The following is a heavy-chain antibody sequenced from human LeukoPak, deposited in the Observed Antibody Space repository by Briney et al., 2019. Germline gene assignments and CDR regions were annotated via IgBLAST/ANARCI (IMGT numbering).Heavy chain of an antibody. CDR3: ARGAGADYYYMDV. D-gene: IGHD3-10*01. Sequence: SVKVSCKASGGTFSSYAISWVRQAPGQGLEWMGGIIPIFGTAYYAQKFQGRVTITTDESTSTAYMELSSLRSEDTAVYYCARGAGADYYYMDVWGKGTTVTVSS. V-gene: IGHV1-69*05. CDR2: IIPIFGTA. CDR1: GGTFSSYA. J-gene: IGHJ6*03.